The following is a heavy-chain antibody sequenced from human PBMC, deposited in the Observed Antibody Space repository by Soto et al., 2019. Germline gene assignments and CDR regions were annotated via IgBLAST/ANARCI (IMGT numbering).Heavy chain of an antibody. Sequence: QIHLEQSETEVTKPGASVKVSCKTSGYTFTTHGISWVRQAPGQGLEWMGWINTHNRNTNYAQNFQGRVIMTTDTSTSTAYMELMSLTSDDTAVYYCARDLGLEAYFYNYGMDVWGQGTTVTVSS. V-gene: IGHV1-18*01. J-gene: IGHJ6*02. D-gene: IGHD2-21*01. CDR3: ARDLGLEAYFYNYGMDV. CDR1: GYTFTTHG. CDR2: INTHNRNT.